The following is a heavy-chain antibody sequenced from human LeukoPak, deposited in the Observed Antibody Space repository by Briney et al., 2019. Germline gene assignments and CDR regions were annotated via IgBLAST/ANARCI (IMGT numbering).Heavy chain of an antibody. V-gene: IGHV4-4*09. Sequence: SETLSLTCTVSGGSISSYYWSWIRRPPGKGLEWIGYIYTSGSTNYNPSLKSRVTISVDTSKNQFSLKLSSVTAADTAVYYCASSSIAAMKYYYYYMDVWAKGPRSPSP. J-gene: IGHJ6*03. D-gene: IGHD6-6*01. CDR1: GGSISSYY. CDR3: ASSSIAAMKYYYYYMDV. CDR2: IYTSGST.